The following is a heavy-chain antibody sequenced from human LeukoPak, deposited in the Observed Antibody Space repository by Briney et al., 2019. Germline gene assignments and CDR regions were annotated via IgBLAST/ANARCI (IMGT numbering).Heavy chain of an antibody. D-gene: IGHD2-15*01. CDR3: ARVEYCSGGSCLDY. J-gene: IGHJ4*02. CDR1: GGTFSSYT. CDR2: IIPILGIA. Sequence: SVKVSCKASGGTFSSYTISWVRQAPGQGLEWMGRIIPILGIANYAQKFQGRVTITADKSTSSAYMELSSLRSEDTAVYYCARVEYCSGGSCLDYWGQGTLVTVSS. V-gene: IGHV1-69*02.